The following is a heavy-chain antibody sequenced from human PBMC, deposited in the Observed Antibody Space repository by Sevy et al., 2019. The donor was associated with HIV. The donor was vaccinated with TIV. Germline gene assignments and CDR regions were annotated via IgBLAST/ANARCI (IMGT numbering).Heavy chain of an antibody. CDR3: ARDNYCISGDGCYGYGLDV. CDR1: GLTFSDYY. V-gene: IGHV3-11*01. Sequence: GGSLRLSCSASGLTFSDYYMTRIRQAPGKGLECISYISNSGNTVYYADSVKGRFTVSRDNAKKSLYLQLNSLRDEDTAVYYCARDNYCISGDGCYGYGLDVWGQGTTVTVSS. D-gene: IGHD2-2*01. CDR2: ISNSGNTV. J-gene: IGHJ6*02.